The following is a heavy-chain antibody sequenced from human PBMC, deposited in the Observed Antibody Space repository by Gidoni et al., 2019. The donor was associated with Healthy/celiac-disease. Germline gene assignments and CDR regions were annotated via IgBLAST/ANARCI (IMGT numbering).Heavy chain of an antibody. D-gene: IGHD3-10*01. J-gene: IGHJ4*02. Sequence: QVPLLESGGGVVPPGRSLRLFCAAPVLTFISYGMHWVRQAPGKGLEWVAVISYDGSNKYYADSVKGRFTIARDNSKNTLYLQMNSLRAEDTAVDYCAKSVTMVRAGGLDYWGQGTLVTVSS. CDR1: VLTFISYG. V-gene: IGHV3-30*18. CDR3: AKSVTMVRAGGLDY. CDR2: ISYDGSNK.